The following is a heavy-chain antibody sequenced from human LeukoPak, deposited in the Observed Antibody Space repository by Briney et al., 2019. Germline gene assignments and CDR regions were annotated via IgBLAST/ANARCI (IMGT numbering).Heavy chain of an antibody. D-gene: IGHD6-19*01. CDR2: INPNSGDT. CDR3: ARGVPPSYSSAWYVNY. Sequence: ASVKVSCKASGYTFTGYYMHWVRQAPGQGLEWMGWINPNSGDTNYAQKFQGRVTMTRDTSISTAYMELSRLGSDDTAVYYCARGVPPSYSSAWYVNYWGQGALVTVSS. J-gene: IGHJ4*02. V-gene: IGHV1-2*02. CDR1: GYTFTGYY.